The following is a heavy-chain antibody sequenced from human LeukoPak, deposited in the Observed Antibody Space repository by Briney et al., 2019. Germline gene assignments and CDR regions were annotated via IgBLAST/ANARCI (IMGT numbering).Heavy chain of an antibody. D-gene: IGHD3-22*01. CDR2: INPNSGGT. V-gene: IGHV1-2*02. CDR1: GYTFTGYY. CDR3: ARGGSSGYYYVWFDY. Sequence: ASVKVSCKASGYTFTGYYMHWVRQAPGQGLEWMGWINPNSGGTNYAQKFQGRVTMTRDTSISTAYMELSRLRSDDTAVYYCARGGSSGYYYVWFDYWGQGTLVTVSS. J-gene: IGHJ4*02.